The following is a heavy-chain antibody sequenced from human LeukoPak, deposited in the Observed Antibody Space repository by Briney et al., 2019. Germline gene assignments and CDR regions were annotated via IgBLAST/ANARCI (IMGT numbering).Heavy chain of an antibody. V-gene: IGHV3-23*01. CDR2: IFGSGGSP. J-gene: IGHJ4*02. CDR3: GKTTVGYSSGQKPAWPVDF. D-gene: IGHD5-18*01. CDR1: GFTFGSHA. Sequence: GGSLRLSCEASGFTFGSHAMYWVRQAPGKGLEWVAGIFGSGGSPHYADSVKGRFTISRDNPRNTVYLQINSLRDDDTAVYYCGKTTVGYSSGQKPAWPVDFWGQGTLGTVSS.